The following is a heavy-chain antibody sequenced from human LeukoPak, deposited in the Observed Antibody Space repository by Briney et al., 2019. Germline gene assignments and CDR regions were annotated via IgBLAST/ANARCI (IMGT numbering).Heavy chain of an antibody. V-gene: IGHV3-21*01. CDR3: ASFRYYDSSGYYLAALDP. CDR2: FSSSSSYI. Sequence: GGSLRLACAASGFTFSTYAMSWVRQAPGKGLEWVSSFSSSSSYIHYADSVKGRFTISRDNAKNSLYLQMNSLRAEDTAVYYCASFRYYDSSGYYLAALDPWGQGTLVTVSS. CDR1: GFTFSTYA. J-gene: IGHJ5*02. D-gene: IGHD3-22*01.